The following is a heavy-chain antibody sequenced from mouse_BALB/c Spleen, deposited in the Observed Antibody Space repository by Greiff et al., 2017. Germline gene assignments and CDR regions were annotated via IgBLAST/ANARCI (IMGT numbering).Heavy chain of an antibody. CDR1: GFTFSSFG. CDR3: ARWNVNYYGSSYDWYFDV. Sequence: DVKLVESGGGLVQPGGSRKLSCAASGFTFSSFGMHWVRQAPEKGLEWVAYISSGSSTIYYADTVKGRFTISRDNPKNTLFLQMTSLRSEDTAMYYCARWNVNYYGSSYDWYFDVWGAGTTVTVSS. J-gene: IGHJ1*01. CDR2: ISSGSSTI. D-gene: IGHD1-1*01. V-gene: IGHV5-17*02.